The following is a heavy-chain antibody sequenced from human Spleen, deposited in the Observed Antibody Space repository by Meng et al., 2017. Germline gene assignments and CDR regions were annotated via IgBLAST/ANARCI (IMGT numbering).Heavy chain of an antibody. CDR1: GISFRNLW. Sequence: GGSLRLSCAASGISFRNLWMTWVRQSPGKGLEWVGRIKSKVNGGTTDFAAPVKGRFTIARDDPEHALYLQMNSLKTKDTAVYYCTTQKWIQRWLEDYRDGMDVWGQGKTV. J-gene: IGHJ6*01. V-gene: IGHV3-15*01. D-gene: IGHD5-18*01. CDR2: IKSKVNGGTT. CDR3: TTQKWIQRWLEDYRDGMDV.